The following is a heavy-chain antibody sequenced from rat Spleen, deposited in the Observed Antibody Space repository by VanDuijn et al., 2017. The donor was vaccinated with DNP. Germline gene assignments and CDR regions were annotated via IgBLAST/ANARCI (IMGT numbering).Heavy chain of an antibody. CDR3: TREKTGRD. J-gene: IGHJ2*01. V-gene: IGHV5S10*01. Sequence: EVQLVESGGGLIPPGRSLKVSCEASGLPFRDYSMAWVRQTPETGLEWVANIIYDGSRTHYRDSVKGRFTISRDNSKNILYLQMESLRSEDTATYYCTREKTGRDWGQGVMVTVSS. CDR2: IIYDGSRT. CDR1: GLPFRDYS. D-gene: IGHD5-1*01.